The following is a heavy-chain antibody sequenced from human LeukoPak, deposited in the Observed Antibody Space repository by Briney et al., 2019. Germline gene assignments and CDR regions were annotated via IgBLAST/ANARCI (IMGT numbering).Heavy chain of an antibody. CDR3: AKDLRGTLSSRGPFEY. CDR1: GLTFSSYA. D-gene: IGHD1-1*01. V-gene: IGHV3-23*01. CDR2: ISGNGDIT. Sequence: GGSLRLSCAASGLTFSSYAMSWVRQAPEKGLEWVSAISGNGDITYYADTVKGRFSGSRGNSKNTLYLQLNSLRAEDTAVYYCAKDLRGTLSSRGPFEYWGQGTLVTVSS. J-gene: IGHJ4*02.